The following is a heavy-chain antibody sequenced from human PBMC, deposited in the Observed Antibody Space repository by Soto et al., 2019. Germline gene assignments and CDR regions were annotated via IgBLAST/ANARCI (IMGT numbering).Heavy chain of an antibody. J-gene: IGHJ4*02. CDR1: GFTFSSYA. Sequence: GGSLRLTCSASGFTFSSYAMSWVRQVPGKGLDWVSSISDSGGSAYYADSGKGRFTISRDNSKNTLYLQMNSLRAEDTAVYFCAKDMDILMMYYFDYWGQGALVIVSS. CDR2: ISDSGGSA. CDR3: AKDMDILMMYYFDY. D-gene: IGHD5-12*01. V-gene: IGHV3-23*01.